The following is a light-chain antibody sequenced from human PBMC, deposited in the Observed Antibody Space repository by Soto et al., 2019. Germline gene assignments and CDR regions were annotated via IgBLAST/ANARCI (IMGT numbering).Light chain of an antibody. CDR2: AAS. J-gene: IGKJ4*01. Sequence: DIQLTQSPSFLSASVGDRVTITCRASQVISSYLAWYQQKPGKAPNLLIYAASTLQSGVPSRFSGSGSGTEFTLTISSLQPEDFAAYYCQQLNNYPLTFGGGTKVDIK. CDR3: QQLNNYPLT. CDR1: QVISSY. V-gene: IGKV1-9*01.